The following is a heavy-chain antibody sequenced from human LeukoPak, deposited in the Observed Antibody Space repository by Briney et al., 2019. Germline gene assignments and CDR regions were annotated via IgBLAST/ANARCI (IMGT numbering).Heavy chain of an antibody. CDR2: IYYSGST. CDR3: ARGRGDSRGSSFDY. Sequence: SETLSLTCTVSGGSISSSSYYWGWIRQPPGKGLEWIGYIYYSGSTNYNPSLKSRVTISVDTSKSQFSLKLSSVTAADTAVYYCARGRGDSRGSSFDYWGQGTLVTVSS. CDR1: GGSISSSSYY. D-gene: IGHD3-22*01. J-gene: IGHJ4*02. V-gene: IGHV4-61*05.